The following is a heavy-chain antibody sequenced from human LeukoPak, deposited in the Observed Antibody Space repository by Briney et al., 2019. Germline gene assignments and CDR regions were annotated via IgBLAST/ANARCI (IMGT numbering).Heavy chain of an antibody. Sequence: GGSLRLSCAASGFTFSNYGMHWVRQAPGKGLEWVAVIPYDGSNTYYADSVKGRFTISRDNSKSTLYLQMNSLRPEDTAVYYCAKPGVTIFGVVPANYFDYWGQGTLVTVSS. CDR1: GFTFSNYG. CDR2: IPYDGSNT. V-gene: IGHV3-30*18. CDR3: AKPGVTIFGVVPANYFDY. D-gene: IGHD3-3*01. J-gene: IGHJ4*02.